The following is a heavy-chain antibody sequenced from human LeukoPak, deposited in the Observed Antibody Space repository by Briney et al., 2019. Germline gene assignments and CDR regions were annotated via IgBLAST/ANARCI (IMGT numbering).Heavy chain of an antibody. CDR1: GGSISSSSYY. CDR2: IYYSGST. Sequence: SETLSLTCTVAGGSISSSSYYWGWIRQPPGKGLEWIGSIYYSGSTYYNPSLKSRVTISVDTSKNQFSLKLSSVTAADTAVYYCARDPYFDWLGFDYWGQGTLVTVSS. V-gene: IGHV4-39*07. CDR3: ARDPYFDWLGFDY. D-gene: IGHD3-9*01. J-gene: IGHJ4*02.